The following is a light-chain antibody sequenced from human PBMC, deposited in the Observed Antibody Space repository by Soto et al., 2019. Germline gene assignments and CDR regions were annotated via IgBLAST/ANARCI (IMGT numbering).Light chain of an antibody. CDR2: EVS. V-gene: IGLV2-14*01. Sequence: QSVLTQPASVSVSPGQSITISCTGTSSDVGGYNYVSWYQQHPGKAPKLMIYEVSNRPSGVSNRFSGSKSGNTASLTISGLQAEDEADYYCSSYTSSSTLEVVFGGGTQLTVL. CDR1: SSDVGGYNY. CDR3: SSYTSSSTLEVV. J-gene: IGLJ2*01.